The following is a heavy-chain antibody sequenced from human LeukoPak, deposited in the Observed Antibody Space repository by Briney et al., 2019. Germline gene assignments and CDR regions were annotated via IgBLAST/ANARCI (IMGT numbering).Heavy chain of an antibody. D-gene: IGHD1-26*01. CDR2: IYYSGST. CDR3: ASIPGNYFDY. J-gene: IGHJ4*02. Sequence: ASETLSLTCTVSGGSISSYYWSWIRRPPGKGLEWIGYIYYSGSTYYNPSLKSRVTISVDTSKNQFSLKLSSVTAADTAVYYCASIPGNYFDYWGQGTLVTVSS. CDR1: GGSISSYY. V-gene: IGHV4-59*06.